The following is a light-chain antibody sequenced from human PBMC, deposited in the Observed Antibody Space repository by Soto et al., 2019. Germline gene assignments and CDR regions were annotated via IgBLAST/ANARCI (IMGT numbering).Light chain of an antibody. V-gene: IGKV3-20*01. CDR1: QSIIGNY. CDR2: GAS. J-gene: IGKJ1*01. CDR3: QQYNSYPWT. Sequence: ENVLTQSPGTLSLSPGERATVSCRASQSIIGNYLAWYQQTPGQSPRLLIYGASSRATGIPARFSGSGSGTEFTLTISSLQPDDFATYYCQQYNSYPWTFGQGTKVDIK.